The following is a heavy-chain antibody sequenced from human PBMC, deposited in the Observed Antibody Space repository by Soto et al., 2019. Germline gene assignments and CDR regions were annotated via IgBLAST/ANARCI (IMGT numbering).Heavy chain of an antibody. V-gene: IGHV3-23*01. J-gene: IGHJ4*02. Sequence: LRLAGGALGFFVSSDAMSCVRHAPGKELEWVSAISGSGGSTYYADSVKGRFTISRDNSKNALYLQMNSLRAEDTAVYYCPKDALEPPSPFDCCGQRTLVTVSS. CDR3: PKDALEPPSPFDC. CDR1: GFFVSSDA. D-gene: IGHD1-1*01. CDR2: ISGSGGST.